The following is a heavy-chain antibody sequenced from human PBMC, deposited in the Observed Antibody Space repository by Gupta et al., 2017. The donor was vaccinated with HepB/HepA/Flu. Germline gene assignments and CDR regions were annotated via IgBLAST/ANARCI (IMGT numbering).Heavy chain of an antibody. V-gene: IGHV3-30*18. D-gene: IGHD4-17*01. CDR3: AKSKFYGDYNYFDY. Sequence: VQLVESGGGVVQPGRSLRLSCAASEFTFSTYGMHWVGQAPGKGLEWVAVISHDGSNKYYADSVKGRFTISRDNFKNTLYLQMNSLRAEDTAVYYCAKSKFYGDYNYFDYWGQGTLVTVSS. J-gene: IGHJ4*02. CDR1: EFTFSTYG. CDR2: ISHDGSNK.